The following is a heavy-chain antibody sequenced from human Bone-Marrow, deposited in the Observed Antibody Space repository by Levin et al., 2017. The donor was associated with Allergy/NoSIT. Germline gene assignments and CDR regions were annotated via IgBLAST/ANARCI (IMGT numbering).Heavy chain of an antibody. CDR3: VRRGSFYMDV. J-gene: IGHJ6*03. Sequence: GGSLRLSCEASGFTLANYEVNWVRQAPGKGLEWVSHISGSGSHIYYADSAKGRFTVSRDNAKNSVYLQMNSLTAEDTAVYYCVRRGSFYMDVWGKGASVTVS. CDR1: GFTLANYE. D-gene: IGHD3-10*01. V-gene: IGHV3-48*03. CDR2: ISGSGSHI.